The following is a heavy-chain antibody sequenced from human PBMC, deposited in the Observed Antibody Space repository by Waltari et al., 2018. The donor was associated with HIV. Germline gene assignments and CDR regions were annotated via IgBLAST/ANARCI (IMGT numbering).Heavy chain of an antibody. Sequence: QITLKESGPTLVKPTQTLTLTCTFSGFSLSTSGVGVGWIRQPPGKAPEWLALIYWNDDKRYSPSRKSRLTITKDTSKNQVVLTMTNMDPVDTATYYCAHRRLARAVAGKLYNWFDPWGQGILVTVSS. D-gene: IGHD6-19*01. J-gene: IGHJ5*02. CDR3: AHRRLARAVAGKLYNWFDP. CDR1: GFSLSTSGVG. V-gene: IGHV2-5*01. CDR2: IYWNDDK.